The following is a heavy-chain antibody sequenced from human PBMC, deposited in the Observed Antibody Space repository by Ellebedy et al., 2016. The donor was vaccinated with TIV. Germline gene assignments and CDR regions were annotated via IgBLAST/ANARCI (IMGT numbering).Heavy chain of an antibody. J-gene: IGHJ3*01. D-gene: IGHD4-23*01. Sequence: PGGSLRLSCAASGLTFSSHAMSWVRQAPGKGLEWVSSITESGGNKYYADSVTGRFTISRDNSKDTLFLQIDSLRAEDTAIYFCARNPVGVGPAFDVWGQGTMVTVSS. V-gene: IGHV3-23*01. CDR2: ITESGGNK. CDR3: ARNPVGVGPAFDV. CDR1: GLTFSSHA.